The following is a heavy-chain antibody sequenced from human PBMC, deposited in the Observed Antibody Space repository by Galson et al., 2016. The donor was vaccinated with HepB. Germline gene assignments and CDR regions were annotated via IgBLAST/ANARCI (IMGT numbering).Heavy chain of an antibody. J-gene: IGHJ4*02. D-gene: IGHD1-14*01. V-gene: IGHV5-51*01. CDR1: GYRSTNYW. CDR3: AGATHGNHRFDY. CDR2: IYFGGFET. Sequence: QSGAEVKKPGESLKISCQAFGYRSTNYWIGWVRQMPGTGLEWLGLIYFGGFETRYSPSFQGRVIVSADRSINTAYLKWGSLEASDTAIYSCAGATHGNHRFDYWGQGTQVTVSS.